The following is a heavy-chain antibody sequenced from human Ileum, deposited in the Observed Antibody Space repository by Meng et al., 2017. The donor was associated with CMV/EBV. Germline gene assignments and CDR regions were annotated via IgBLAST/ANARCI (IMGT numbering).Heavy chain of an antibody. CDR3: TRTHSLGRNRPFDY. V-gene: IGHV1-69*05. D-gene: IGHD1-14*01. Sequence: GSAGSVTRKGGAWDRGAAGEGIGRIRGNIPIFGTTNNEQRFEGRLTVTTNDSTTTAYMKLRSLRSEDTADYYCTRTHSLGRNRPFDYWGQGTLVTVSS. J-gene: IGHJ4*02. CDR2: NIPIFGTT. CDR1: AGSVTRKG.